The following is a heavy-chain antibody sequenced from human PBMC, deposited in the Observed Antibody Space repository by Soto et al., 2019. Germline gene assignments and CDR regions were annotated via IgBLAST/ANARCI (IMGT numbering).Heavy chain of an antibody. CDR3: ARDRGVAPPVAGNTHYYYYMDV. D-gene: IGHD6-19*01. J-gene: IGHJ6*03. CDR1: GYSFTNYG. CDR2: ISAYNGNT. V-gene: IGHV1-18*01. Sequence: QDQLVQSGVEVKKPGASVKVSCKASGYSFTNYGITWVRPAPGQGFEWMGWISAYNGNTNYARKFQGRVTMTTDASTSTAYLEVRSRRSDATAVYYCARDRGVAPPVAGNTHYYYYMDVWGKGTTVTVSS.